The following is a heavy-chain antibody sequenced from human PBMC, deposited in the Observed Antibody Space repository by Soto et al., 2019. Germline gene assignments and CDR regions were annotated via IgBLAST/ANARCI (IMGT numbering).Heavy chain of an antibody. CDR1: GFTFSSYG. V-gene: IGHV3-33*01. J-gene: IGHJ6*02. CDR2: IWCDGSNK. Sequence: HPGGSLRLSCAASGFTFSSYGMHWVRQAPGKGLEWVAVIWCDGSNKYYADSVKGRFTISRDNSKNTLYLQMNSLRAEDTAVYYCARESGNIRMDVWGQGTTVTVSS. CDR3: ARESGNIRMDV.